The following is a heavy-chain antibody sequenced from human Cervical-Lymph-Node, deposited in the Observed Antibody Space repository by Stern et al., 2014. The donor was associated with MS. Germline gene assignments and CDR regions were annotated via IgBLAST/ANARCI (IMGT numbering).Heavy chain of an antibody. J-gene: IGHJ6*03. D-gene: IGHD3-10*01. Sequence: VQLVQSGGGVVQPGRSLTLSCAASGFTFSHYGMHWVQQAPGKGLEWVAVIQTDGSNKFYADSVKGRFTISRDNSKNTLHLQMNSLRPEDTTLYYCAKAEGGSGSSQREKGREGGGKG. CDR2: IQTDGSNK. CDR3: AKAEGGSGSSQREKGREG. CDR1: GFTFSHYG. V-gene: IGHV3-30*18.